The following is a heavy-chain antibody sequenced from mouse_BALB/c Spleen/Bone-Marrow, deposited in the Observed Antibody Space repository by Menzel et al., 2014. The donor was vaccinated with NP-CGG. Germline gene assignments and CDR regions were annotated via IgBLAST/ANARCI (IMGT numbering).Heavy chain of an antibody. Sequence: VMLVESGAELARPGASVKMSCKASGYTFTSYTMHWVKQRPGQGLEWIGYINPSSGYTNYNQKFKDKATLTADKSSSTACMQLSSLTSEDSAVYYCARSRDFTTGFAYWGQGTLVTVSA. CDR2: INPSSGYT. J-gene: IGHJ3*01. CDR1: GYTFTSYT. V-gene: IGHV1-4*01. D-gene: IGHD1-1*01. CDR3: ARSRDFTTGFAY.